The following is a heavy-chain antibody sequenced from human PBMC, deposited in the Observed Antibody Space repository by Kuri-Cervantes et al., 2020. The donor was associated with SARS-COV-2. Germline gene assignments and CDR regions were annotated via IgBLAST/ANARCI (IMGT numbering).Heavy chain of an antibody. CDR3: ARETSTYSSSIDY. Sequence: ESLKISCTVSGGSISSSSYYWGWIRQPPGKGLEWIGSIYHSGSTYYNPSLKSRVTISVDRSKNQFSLKLSSVTAADTAVYYCARETSTYSSSIDYWGQGTLVTVSS. J-gene: IGHJ4*02. CDR2: IYHSGST. CDR1: GGSISSSSYY. D-gene: IGHD6-6*01. V-gene: IGHV4-39*07.